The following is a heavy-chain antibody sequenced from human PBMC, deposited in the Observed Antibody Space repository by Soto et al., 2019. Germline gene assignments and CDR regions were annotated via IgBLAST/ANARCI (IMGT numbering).Heavy chain of an antibody. V-gene: IGHV1-69*13. D-gene: IGHD3-16*01. J-gene: IGHJ4*02. Sequence: SVKVSCKASGGTFSSYAISWVRQAPGQGLEWMGGIIPIFGTANYAQKFQGRVTITADESTSTAYMELSSLRSEDTAVYCCARRNRGGWHYFDYWGQGTLFTVSS. CDR1: GGTFSSYA. CDR2: IIPIFGTA. CDR3: ARRNRGGWHYFDY.